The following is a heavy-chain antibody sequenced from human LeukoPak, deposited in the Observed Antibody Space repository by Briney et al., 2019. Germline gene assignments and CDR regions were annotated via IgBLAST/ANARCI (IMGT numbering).Heavy chain of an antibody. V-gene: IGHV4-34*01. CDR3: AFRLVHGAFDV. J-gene: IGHJ3*01. CDR1: GGSISSYY. D-gene: IGHD6-19*01. Sequence: PSETLSLTCTVSGGSISSYYWSWIRQPPGKGLEWIGEINHSGSTNYNPSLKSRVTISVDTSKNQFSLKLSSVTAADTAVYYCAFRLVHGAFDVWAKGQWSPSLQ. CDR2: INHSGST.